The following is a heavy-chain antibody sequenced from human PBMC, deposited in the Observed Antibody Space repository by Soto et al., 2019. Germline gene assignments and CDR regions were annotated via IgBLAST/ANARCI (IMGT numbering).Heavy chain of an antibody. Sequence: KSSETLSLTCTVSGGSISSGDYYWSWIRQPPGKGLEWIGYIYYSGSTYYNPSLKSRVTISVDTSKNQFSLKLSSVTAADTAVYYCARDRMITFGGVIVDWGQGTLVTVSS. CDR2: IYYSGST. CDR1: GGSISSGDYY. V-gene: IGHV4-30-4*01. CDR3: ARDRMITFGGVIVD. J-gene: IGHJ4*02. D-gene: IGHD3-16*02.